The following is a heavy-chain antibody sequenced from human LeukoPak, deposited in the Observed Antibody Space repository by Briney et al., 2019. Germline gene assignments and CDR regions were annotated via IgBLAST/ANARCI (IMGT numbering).Heavy chain of an antibody. V-gene: IGHV4-39*01. CDR2: IYYSGST. CDR3: ARGPYSGSYRGAFDI. CDR1: GGSISSSSYY. D-gene: IGHD1-26*01. Sequence: SETLSLTCTVSGGSISSSSYYWGWIRQPPGKGLEWIGSIYYSGSTYYNPSLKSRVTISVDTSKNQFSLKLSSVTAAATAVYYCARGPYSGSYRGAFDIWGQGTMVTVSS. J-gene: IGHJ3*02.